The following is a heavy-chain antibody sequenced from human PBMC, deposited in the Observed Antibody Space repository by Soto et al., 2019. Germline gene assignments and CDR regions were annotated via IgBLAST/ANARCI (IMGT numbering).Heavy chain of an antibody. Sequence: GGSLRLSCASSGFTFSNYDIHWVRQAPGKGLEWVAVISYDGINKYYADSVKGRFTISRDNAKNSLYLQMNSLRAEDTAVYYCARGGTSRCYDILTGYYPCYYYGMDVWGQGTTVTVSS. CDR3: ARGGTSRCYDILTGYYPCYYYGMDV. V-gene: IGHV3-30-3*01. CDR2: ISYDGINK. J-gene: IGHJ6*02. CDR1: GFTFSNYD. D-gene: IGHD3-9*01.